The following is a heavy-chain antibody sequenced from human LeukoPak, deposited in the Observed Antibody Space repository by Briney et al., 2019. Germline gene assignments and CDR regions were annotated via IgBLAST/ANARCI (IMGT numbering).Heavy chain of an antibody. CDR3: ATSPAAKVDY. Sequence: ASVKVSCKASGYTLTAYYIHWVRQAPRQPLEWLVWINTNSGGTNYAQKFQGRVTMTRDTAINTAYMELSSLRSDDTAMYYCATSPAAKVDYWGQGTLVTVSS. V-gene: IGHV1-2*02. J-gene: IGHJ4*02. CDR1: GYTLTAYY. D-gene: IGHD2-2*01. CDR2: INTNSGGT.